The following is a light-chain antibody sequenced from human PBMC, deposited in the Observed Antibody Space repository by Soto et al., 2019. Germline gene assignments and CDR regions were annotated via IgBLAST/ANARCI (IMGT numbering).Light chain of an antibody. CDR3: QQYNDLST. CDR1: QNIGDW. J-gene: IGKJ4*01. V-gene: IGKV1-5*03. Sequence: DIQMTQSPSTLSASVGDRVTIACRASQNIGDWLAWYQQKPGKAPNLLIYKASTLESGVPSRFSGSGSGTEFTRAISSLQPEDFSTYYCQQYNDLSTFGGGTKVEI. CDR2: KAS.